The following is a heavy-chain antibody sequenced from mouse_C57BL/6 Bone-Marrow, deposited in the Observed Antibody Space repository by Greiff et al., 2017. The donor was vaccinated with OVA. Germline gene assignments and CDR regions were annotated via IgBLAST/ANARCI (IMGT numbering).Heavy chain of an antibody. Sequence: VQGVESGAELARPGASVKLSCKASGYTFTSYGISWVKQRTGQGLEWIGEIYPRSGNTYYNEKFKGKATLTADKSSSTAYMELRSLTSEDSAFYFCAPPYYGSSYYFDYWGQGTTLTVSS. J-gene: IGHJ2*01. CDR1: GYTFTSYG. D-gene: IGHD1-1*01. CDR2: IYPRSGNT. V-gene: IGHV1-81*01. CDR3: APPYYGSSYYFDY.